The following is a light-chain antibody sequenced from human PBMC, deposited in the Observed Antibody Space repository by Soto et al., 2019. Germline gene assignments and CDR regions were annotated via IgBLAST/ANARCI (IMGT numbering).Light chain of an antibody. CDR1: QNINNW. Sequence: DFQMTQYPSTLSASVGDRVTITCRASQNINNWVAWYQQKPGKAPKFLIYDASTLQRGVSSRFSGSGFGTEFSLTINSLQPDDSGSYYCQHTRTFGQGTKVEVK. CDR3: QHTRT. CDR2: DAS. V-gene: IGKV1-5*01. J-gene: IGKJ1*01.